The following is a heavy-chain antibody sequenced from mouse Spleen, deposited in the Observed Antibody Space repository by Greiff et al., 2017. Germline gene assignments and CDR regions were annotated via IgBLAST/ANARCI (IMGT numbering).Heavy chain of an antibody. J-gene: IGHJ2*01. Sequence: EVQLVESGGGLVKPGGSLKLSCAASGFTFSSYAMSWVRQTPEKRLEWVATISDGGSYTYYPDNVKGRFTISRDNAKNNLYLQMSHLKSEDTAMYYCARERGGSSFHFDYWGQGTTLTVSS. CDR3: ARERGGSSFHFDY. CDR1: GFTFSSYA. CDR2: ISDGGSYT. D-gene: IGHD1-1*01. V-gene: IGHV5-4*01.